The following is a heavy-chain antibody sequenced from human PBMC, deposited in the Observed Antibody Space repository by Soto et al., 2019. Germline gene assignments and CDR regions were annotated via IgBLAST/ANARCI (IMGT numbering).Heavy chain of an antibody. V-gene: IGHV1-3*01. CDR2: INAGNGNT. J-gene: IGHJ5*02. D-gene: IGHD6-13*01. CDR3: AAGISFYNCFHP. Sequence: GASVKVSCKASGYTFTSYAMHWVRQAPGQRLEWMGWINAGNGNTKYSQKFQGRVTITRDTSASTAYMELSSLRSEDTAVYYCAAGISFYNCFHPWRQGTLITVSP. CDR1: GYTFTSYA.